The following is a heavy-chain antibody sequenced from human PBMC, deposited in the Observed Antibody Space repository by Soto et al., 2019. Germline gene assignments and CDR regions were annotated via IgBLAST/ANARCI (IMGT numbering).Heavy chain of an antibody. V-gene: IGHV3-9*01. CDR3: AKAFDYYDILTAPDY. Sequence: SLKISCAASGFTFDDYAMHWVRQAPGKGLEWVSGISWNSGSIGYADSVKGRFTISRDNAKNSLYLQMNSLRAEDTALYYCAKAFDYYDILTAPDYWGQGTLVTVSS. CDR2: ISWNSGSI. CDR1: GFTFDDYA. J-gene: IGHJ4*02. D-gene: IGHD3-9*01.